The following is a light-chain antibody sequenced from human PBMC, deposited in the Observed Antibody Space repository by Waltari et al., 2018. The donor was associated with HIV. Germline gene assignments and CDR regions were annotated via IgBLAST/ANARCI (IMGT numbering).Light chain of an antibody. CDR2: WGS. V-gene: IGKV4-1*01. J-gene: IGKJ2*01. Sequence: IVMTQSPASLAVTLGDRVTINCKSSRNVFGMTYQVGYLSWYLQKPGQPPKLLLRWGSTREVGVPGRFSAGGYGTEFTLTISSLQEEDVGVYYCQQYYTAPYTLGQGTRLEVK. CDR1: RNVFGMTYQVGY. CDR3: QQYYTAPYT.